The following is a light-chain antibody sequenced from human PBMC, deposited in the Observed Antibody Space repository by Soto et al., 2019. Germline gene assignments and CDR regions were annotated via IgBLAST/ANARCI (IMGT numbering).Light chain of an antibody. V-gene: IGLV2-14*03. CDR2: EVS. CDR1: SSDVGAYDY. J-gene: IGLJ1*01. Sequence: QSALTQPASVSGSPGQSITISCTGTSSDVGAYDYVSWYQQHPDKAPKLMIYEVSYRPSGVSNRLSGSKSVNTATLTISGLQAEDEADYYCSSYTTSSTRVFGTGTKVTVL. CDR3: SSYTTSSTRV.